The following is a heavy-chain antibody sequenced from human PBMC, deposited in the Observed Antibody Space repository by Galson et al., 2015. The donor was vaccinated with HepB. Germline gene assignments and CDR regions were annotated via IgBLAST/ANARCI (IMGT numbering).Heavy chain of an antibody. J-gene: IGHJ6*02. CDR3: AREILTDTVGYYGMDV. V-gene: IGHV1-46*01. CDR2: INPSGGST. CDR1: GYTFTSYY. D-gene: IGHD3-9*01. Sequence: SVKVSCKASGYTFTSYYMHWVRQAPGQGLEWMGIINPSGGSTSYAQKFQGRVTMTRDTSTSTVYMELSSLRSEDTAVYYCAREILTDTVGYYGMDVWGQGTTVTVSS.